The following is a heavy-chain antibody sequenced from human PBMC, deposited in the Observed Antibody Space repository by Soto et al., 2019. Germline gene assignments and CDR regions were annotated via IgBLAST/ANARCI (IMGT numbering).Heavy chain of an antibody. V-gene: IGHV2-5*02. CDR1: VFSLSTSEVG. Sequence: QITLRESGPTLVKPTQTLTLTCTFPVFSLSTSEVGVGWIRQPPVKALEWLGFIYWDDDALYSPSLKNRITITKDNSNNQVVLKLTHVDPVDTGTYYCAHRRADCSGVTCYHWFDPWAKGTLVTVSS. CDR2: IYWDDDA. CDR3: AHRRADCSGVTCYHWFDP. J-gene: IGHJ5*02. D-gene: IGHD2-15*01.